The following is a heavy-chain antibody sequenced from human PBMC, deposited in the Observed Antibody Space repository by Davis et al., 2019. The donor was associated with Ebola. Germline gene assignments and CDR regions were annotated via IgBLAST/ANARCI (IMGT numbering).Heavy chain of an antibody. CDR1: GASISGYY. CDR2: INHSGST. D-gene: IGHD3-10*01. Sequence: MPSETLSLTCTVSGASISGYYWSWIRQPPGKGLEWIGEINHSGSTNYNPSLKSRVTISVDTSKNQFSLKLSSVTAADTAVYYCARVPYYGSGSYPAYYYYGMDVWGQGTTVTVSS. V-gene: IGHV4-34*01. J-gene: IGHJ6*02. CDR3: ARVPYYGSGSYPAYYYYGMDV.